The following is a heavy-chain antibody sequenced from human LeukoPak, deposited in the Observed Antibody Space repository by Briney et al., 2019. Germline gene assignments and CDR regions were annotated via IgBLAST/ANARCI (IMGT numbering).Heavy chain of an antibody. V-gene: IGHV1-2*02. J-gene: IGHJ5*02. CDR2: INPNSGGT. Sequence: ASVKVSCKASGYTFTGYYMHWVRQAPGQGLEWMGWINPNSGGTNYAQKFQGRVTMTRDTSISTAYMELSRLRSDDTAVYYCARDQIAVAGSTGNWFDPWGQGTLVTVSS. D-gene: IGHD6-19*01. CDR3: ARDQIAVAGSTGNWFDP. CDR1: GYTFTGYY.